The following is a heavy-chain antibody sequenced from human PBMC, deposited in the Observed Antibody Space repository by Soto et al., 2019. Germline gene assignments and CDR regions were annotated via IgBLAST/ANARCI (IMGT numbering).Heavy chain of an antibody. J-gene: IGHJ4*02. Sequence: QVQLVQSGAEVKKPGASVKVSCKTSGYTSPGYALNGVRQAPGKSLGWRGGINTGNGTTRFSQNCQGRVTITRDTSASTAYMELSSLRSEDTAVYYCARDPGGSSWYGAYWGQGTLVTVSS. CDR3: ARDPGGSSWYGAY. CDR2: INTGNGTT. CDR1: GYTSPGYA. V-gene: IGHV1-3*04. D-gene: IGHD6-13*01.